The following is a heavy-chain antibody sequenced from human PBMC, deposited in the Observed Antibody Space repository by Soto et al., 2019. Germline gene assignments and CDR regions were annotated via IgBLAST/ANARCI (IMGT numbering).Heavy chain of an antibody. CDR2: IIPILGIA. D-gene: IGHD2-2*02. V-gene: IGHV1-69*02. CDR3: ARGGEDVVVPAAINYYYYGMDV. CDR1: GGTFSSYT. Sequence: SVKVSCKASGGTFSSYTISWVRQAPGQGLEWMGRIIPILGIANYAQKFQGRVTITADKSTSTAYMELSSLRSEDTAVYYCARGGEDVVVPAAINYYYYGMDVWGQGTTVTVSS. J-gene: IGHJ6*02.